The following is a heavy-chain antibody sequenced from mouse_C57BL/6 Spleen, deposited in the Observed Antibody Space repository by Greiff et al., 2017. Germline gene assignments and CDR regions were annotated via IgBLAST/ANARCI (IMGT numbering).Heavy chain of an antibody. D-gene: IGHD2-2*01. CDR1: GFTFSNYW. CDR2: IRLKSDNYAT. J-gene: IGHJ3*01. V-gene: IGHV6-3*01. Sequence: EVKVEESGGGLVQPGGSMKLSCVASGFTFSNYWMNWVRQSPEKGLEWVAQIRLKSDNYATHYAESVKGRFTISRDDSKSSVYLQMNNLRAEDTGIYYCTGWLHPFAYWGQGTLVTVSA. CDR3: TGWLHPFAY.